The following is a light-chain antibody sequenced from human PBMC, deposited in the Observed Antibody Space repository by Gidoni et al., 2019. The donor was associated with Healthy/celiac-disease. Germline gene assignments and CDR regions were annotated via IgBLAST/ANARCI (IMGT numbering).Light chain of an antibody. V-gene: IGKV1-5*03. Sequence: DIQMTQSPSTLSASVGDRVTITCRASQSIRSWLAWYQQKPGKAPKLLIYKASSLERGVPSRFSGSGSGTEFTLAISSLQPDDFATYYCQQYNSRCTFGQGTKLEIK. CDR2: KAS. CDR1: QSIRSW. J-gene: IGKJ2*02. CDR3: QQYNSRCT.